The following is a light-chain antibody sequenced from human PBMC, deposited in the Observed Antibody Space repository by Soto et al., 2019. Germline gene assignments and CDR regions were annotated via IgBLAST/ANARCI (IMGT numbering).Light chain of an antibody. Sequence: VMTQSTRSVPVPLRHPASISCMSNQSLVHSDGIDYFSWFQQTPDRSPRRIIYKVSKRDSGAAARISSSGSGTDFTMKISRVADEDVGVYCWMQALQPPTFGQGTRLEIK. CDR2: KVS. J-gene: IGKJ5*01. CDR3: MQALQPPT. V-gene: IGKV2-30*02. CDR1: QSLVHSDGIDY.